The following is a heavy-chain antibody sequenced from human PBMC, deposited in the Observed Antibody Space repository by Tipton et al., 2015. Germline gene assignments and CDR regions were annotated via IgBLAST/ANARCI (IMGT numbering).Heavy chain of an antibody. D-gene: IGHD4-11*01. CDR1: GGSFSDYY. CDR2: IYYSGST. Sequence: TLSLTCTVSGGSFSDYYWSWIRQSPGEGLEWIGYIYYSGSTNYNPSPRSRVTISVDTSKNQFSLRLISMTAADTAVYYCARDDYSSSPGWFDPWGQGTLVTVSS. J-gene: IGHJ5*02. CDR3: ARDDYSSSPGWFDP. V-gene: IGHV4-59*01.